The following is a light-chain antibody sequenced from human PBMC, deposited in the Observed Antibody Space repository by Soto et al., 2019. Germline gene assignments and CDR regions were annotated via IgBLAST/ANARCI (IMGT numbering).Light chain of an antibody. CDR2: TAS. CDR1: QTISSH. J-gene: IGKJ2*01. CDR3: QQSYSTPYT. Sequence: DIQMTQSPSSLSASVGDRVTITCRASQTISSHLNWYQQKPGKAPNLLIYTASSWQSGVPSRFSGSGSGTDFTLTISSLQPEDFATYYCQQSYSTPYTFGQGTKVDIK. V-gene: IGKV1-39*01.